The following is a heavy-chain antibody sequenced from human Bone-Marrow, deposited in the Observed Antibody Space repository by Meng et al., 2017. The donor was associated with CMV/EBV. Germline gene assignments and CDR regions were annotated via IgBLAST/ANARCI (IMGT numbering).Heavy chain of an antibody. Sequence: GGSLRLSCAASGLTVGDTYMSWVRQAPGKGLEWVSVIYSGGSTYYADSVKGRFTISRDNSKNTLYLQMNSLTTEDTALYYCARGGGAFCGGDCSRTLDYWGQGNLVTVSS. D-gene: IGHD2-21*02. CDR3: ARGGGAFCGGDCSRTLDY. J-gene: IGHJ4*02. V-gene: IGHV3-66*02. CDR1: GLTVGDTY. CDR2: IYSGGST.